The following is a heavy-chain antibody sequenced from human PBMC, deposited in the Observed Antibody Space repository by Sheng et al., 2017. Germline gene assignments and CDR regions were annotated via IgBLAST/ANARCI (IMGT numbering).Heavy chain of an antibody. CDR3: ASLLGYCSGGSCSKNFDY. CDR1: GGSFSGYY. Sequence: QVQLQQWGAGLLKPSETLSLTCAVYGGSFSGYYWSWIRPAPTGRGLEWIGEINHSGSTNYNPSLKSRVTISVDTSKNQFSLKLSSVTAADTAVYYCASLLGYCSGGSCSKNFDYWGQGTLVTVSS. V-gene: IGHV4-34*01. CDR2: INHSGST. D-gene: IGHD2-15*01. J-gene: IGHJ4*02.